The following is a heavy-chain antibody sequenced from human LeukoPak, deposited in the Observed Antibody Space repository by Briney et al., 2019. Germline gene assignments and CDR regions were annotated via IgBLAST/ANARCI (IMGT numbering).Heavy chain of an antibody. CDR1: GGSFSGYY. CDR3: ARARGDIVVVPADDTAYYYYYYMDV. Sequence: SETLSLTCAVYGGSFSGYYWSWIRQPPGKGLEWIGEINHSGSTNYNPSLKSRVTISVDTSKNQFSLKLSSVTAADTAVYYCARARGDIVVVPADDTAYYYYYYMDVWGKGTTVTISS. J-gene: IGHJ6*03. CDR2: INHSGST. V-gene: IGHV4-34*01. D-gene: IGHD2-2*01.